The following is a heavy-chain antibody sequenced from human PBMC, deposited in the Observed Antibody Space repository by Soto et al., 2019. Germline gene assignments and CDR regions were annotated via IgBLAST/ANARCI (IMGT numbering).Heavy chain of an antibody. D-gene: IGHD2-15*01. V-gene: IGHV1-3*01. Sequence: QVQLVQSGAEVKKPGASVKVSCKASGYTFTSYSMHWVRQAPGQRLEWMAWINAAKGDTYYSQKFQGRVTITRDTSASTAYMELSSLRAEDTAVYYCARGTCRGGSCYSFHFDYWGQGTLVTVSS. CDR1: GYTFTSYS. J-gene: IGHJ4*02. CDR3: ARGTCRGGSCYSFHFDY. CDR2: INAAKGDT.